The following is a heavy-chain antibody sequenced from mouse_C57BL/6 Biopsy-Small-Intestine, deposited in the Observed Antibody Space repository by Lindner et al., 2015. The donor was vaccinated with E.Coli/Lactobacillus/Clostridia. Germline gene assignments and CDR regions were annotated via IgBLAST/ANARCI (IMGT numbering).Heavy chain of an antibody. D-gene: IGHD5-1*01. V-gene: IGHV1-81*01. J-gene: IGHJ2*01. CDR3: ARLGSNYFDY. CDR1: GYTFTSYG. Sequence: VQLQESGAELARPGASVKLSCKASGYTFTSYGISWVKQRTGQGLEWIGEIYPRSGNTYYNEKFKGKATLTADKSSSTAYMELRSLASEDSAVYFCARLGSNYFDYWGQGTTLTVSS. CDR2: IYPRSGNT.